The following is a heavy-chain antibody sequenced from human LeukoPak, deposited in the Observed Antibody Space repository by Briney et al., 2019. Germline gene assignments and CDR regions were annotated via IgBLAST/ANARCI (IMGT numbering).Heavy chain of an antibody. CDR1: GYTFTSYG. D-gene: IGHD3-3*01. Sequence: ASVKVSCKASGYTFTSYGISWVRQAPGQGLEWMGRIIPILGIANYAQKFQGRVTITADKSTSTAYMELSSLRSEDTAVYYCASRYDFWSGYGQPPPFDYWGQGTLVTVSS. CDR2: IIPILGIA. V-gene: IGHV1-69*04. J-gene: IGHJ4*02. CDR3: ASRYDFWSGYGQPPPFDY.